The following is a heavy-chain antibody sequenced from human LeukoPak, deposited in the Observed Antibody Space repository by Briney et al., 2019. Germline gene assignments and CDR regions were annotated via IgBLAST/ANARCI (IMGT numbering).Heavy chain of an antibody. D-gene: IGHD6-6*01. Sequence: SVKVSCKASGGTFSSYAISWVRQAPGQGLEWMGRIIPILGIANYAQKFQGRVTITADKSTSTAYMGLSSLRSEDTAVYYCASSIAARPDNWFDPWGQGTLVTVSS. CDR3: ASSIAARPDNWFDP. V-gene: IGHV1-69*04. CDR1: GGTFSSYA. J-gene: IGHJ5*02. CDR2: IIPILGIA.